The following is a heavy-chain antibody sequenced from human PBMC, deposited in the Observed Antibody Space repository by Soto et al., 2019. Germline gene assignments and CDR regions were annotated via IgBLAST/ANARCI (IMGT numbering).Heavy chain of an antibody. CDR2: INAGNGNT. D-gene: IGHD2-8*01. CDR1: GYTFTSYA. Sequence: QVQLVQSGAEVKKPGASVKVSCEASGYTFTSYAMHWVRQAPGQRLEWMGWINAGNGNTKYSQKFQGRVTITRDTSASTAYMELSSLRSEDTAVYYCARVNGWYASPDYWGQGTLVTVSS. V-gene: IGHV1-3*01. J-gene: IGHJ4*02. CDR3: ARVNGWYASPDY.